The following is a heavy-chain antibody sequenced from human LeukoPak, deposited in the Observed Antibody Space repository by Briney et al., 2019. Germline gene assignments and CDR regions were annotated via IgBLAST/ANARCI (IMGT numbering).Heavy chain of an antibody. CDR1: GGSFSGYY. D-gene: IGHD3-3*01. CDR2: INHSGST. CDR3: ARRSARFLDY. Sequence: SETLSLTCAVYGGSFSGYYCSWIRQPPGKGLEWIGEINHSGSTNYNPSLKSRVTISVDTSKNQFSLKLSSVTAADTAVYYCARRSARFLDYWGQGTLVTVSS. V-gene: IGHV4-34*01. J-gene: IGHJ4*02.